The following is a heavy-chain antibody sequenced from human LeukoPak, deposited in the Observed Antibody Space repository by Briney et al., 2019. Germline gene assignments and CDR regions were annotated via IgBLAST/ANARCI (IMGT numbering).Heavy chain of an antibody. CDR3: VPLGYCSGTSCPHY. CDR2: ISTNGGST. J-gene: IGHJ4*02. D-gene: IGHD2-15*01. CDR1: GFTFSSYA. V-gene: IGHV3-64D*06. Sequence: GGSLRLSCSTSGFTFSSYAMHWVRQAPGKGLEYVSAISTNGGSTYYADSVKGRFTISRDNYKNTLYLQMSSLRAEDTAVYYCVPLGYCSGTSCPHYWGQGALVAVSS.